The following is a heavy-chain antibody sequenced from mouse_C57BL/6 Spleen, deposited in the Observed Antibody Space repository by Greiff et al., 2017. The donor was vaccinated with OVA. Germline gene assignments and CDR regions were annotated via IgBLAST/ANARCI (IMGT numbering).Heavy chain of an antibody. CDR3: ARRAPGYDYGDWYFDV. J-gene: IGHJ1*03. CDR2: IYWDDDK. Sequence: QVTLKESGPGILQSSQTLSLTCSFSGFSLSTSGMGVSWIRQPSGKGLEWLAHIYWDDDKRYTPSLKSRLTISKATSRNQVFLKITSVDTADTATYYCARRAPGYDYGDWYFDVWGTGTTVTVSS. D-gene: IGHD2-4*01. CDR1: GFSLSTSGMG. V-gene: IGHV8-12*01.